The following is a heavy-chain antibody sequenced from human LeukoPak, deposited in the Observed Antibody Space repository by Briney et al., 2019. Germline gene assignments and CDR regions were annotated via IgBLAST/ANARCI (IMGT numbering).Heavy chain of an antibody. V-gene: IGHV3-33*01. D-gene: IGHD3-9*01. CDR2: IWSDGSKK. J-gene: IGHJ4*02. CDR1: GFTFSTYG. Sequence: RGSLRLSCAASGFTFSTYGVHWVRQPPGKGLEWVAVIWSDGSKKYYADSVKGRFTISRDNSKNTLYLQINSLRDEDTAVYYCARDIQYFEILTGYSALDYWGQGTLVTVSS. CDR3: ARDIQYFEILTGYSALDY.